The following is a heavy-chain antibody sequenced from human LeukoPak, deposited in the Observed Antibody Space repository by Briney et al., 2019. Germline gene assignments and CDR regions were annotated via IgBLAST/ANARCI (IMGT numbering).Heavy chain of an antibody. D-gene: IGHD2-21*01. V-gene: IGHV3-74*01. CDR1: GLPFNSFW. J-gene: IGHJ4*02. CDR2: INSDGSSS. CDR3: AICFSGCDY. Sequence: PGGSLRLSCVISGLPFNSFWMHWVRKAPGEGLVWVSRINSDGSSSAYADSVEGRFTISRNDAKNVLYLHMNSLRADDTAVYYCAICFSGCDYWGQGTLVTVSS.